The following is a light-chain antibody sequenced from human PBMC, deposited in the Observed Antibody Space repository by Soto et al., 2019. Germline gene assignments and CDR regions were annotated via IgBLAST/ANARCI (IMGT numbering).Light chain of an antibody. Sequence: EIVLTQSPGTLSLSPGERATLSCRASQSISSNYLGWYQQKPGQAPRLLIYDTSSRATGIPDRFSGSWSGTDSNLTISRLEPEDFAVYYCQQYGNSPPFTFGQGTKLEI. CDR1: QSISSNY. CDR3: QQYGNSPPFT. J-gene: IGKJ2*01. CDR2: DTS. V-gene: IGKV3-20*01.